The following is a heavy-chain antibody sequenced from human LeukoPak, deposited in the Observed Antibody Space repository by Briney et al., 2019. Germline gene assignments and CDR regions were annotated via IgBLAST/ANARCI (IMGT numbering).Heavy chain of an antibody. CDR1: GFTFGSYG. Sequence: GGSLRLSCAASGFTFGSYGMSWVRQAPGKGLEWVSAISGSGGSTYYADSVKGRFTISRDNSKNTLYLQMNSLRAEDTAVYYCAKSFPAAGTFGDYWGQGTLVTVSS. V-gene: IGHV3-23*01. CDR2: ISGSGGST. CDR3: AKSFPAAGTFGDY. J-gene: IGHJ4*02. D-gene: IGHD6-13*01.